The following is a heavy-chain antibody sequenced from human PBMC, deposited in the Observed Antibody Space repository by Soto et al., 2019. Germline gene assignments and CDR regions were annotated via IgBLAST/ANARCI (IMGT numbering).Heavy chain of an antibody. CDR3: TTLTAAEVGATFDY. J-gene: IGHJ4*02. CDR2: IKSKTDGGTT. Sequence: EVQLVESGGGLVKPGGSLRLSYAASGFTFSNAWMSWVRQAPGKGLEWVGRIKSKTDGGTTDYAAPVKGRFTISRDDSKNPLYLQMNSLKTEDTAVYYCTTLTAAEVGATFDYWGQGTLVTVSS. D-gene: IGHD1-26*01. V-gene: IGHV3-15*01. CDR1: GFTFSNAW.